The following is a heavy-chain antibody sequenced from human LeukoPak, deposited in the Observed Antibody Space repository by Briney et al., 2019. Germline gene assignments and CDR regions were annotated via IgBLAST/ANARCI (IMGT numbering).Heavy chain of an antibody. CDR2: ITPKSGDT. Sequence: ASVKVSFKASGYTFIDFYIHWVRQAPGQGLEYVGWITPKSGDTYSPQRFQGRVTMTRDASISTAYMELSSLRSDDTAAYFCARVRLADERAWAYWGQGTLVTVSS. V-gene: IGHV1-2*02. CDR1: GYTFIDFY. J-gene: IGHJ4*02. CDR3: ARVRLADERAWAY. D-gene: IGHD3-3*02.